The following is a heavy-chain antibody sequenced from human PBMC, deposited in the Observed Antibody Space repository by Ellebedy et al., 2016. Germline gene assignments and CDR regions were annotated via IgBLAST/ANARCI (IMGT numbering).Heavy chain of an antibody. CDR1: GYTFTSYY. CDR3: ARDMYSSGSYYDRVAFDI. J-gene: IGHJ3*02. Sequence: ASVKVSCKASGYTFTSYYMHWVRQAPGQGLEWMGWINAGNGNTKYSQKFQGRVTINRDTSANTAYMELINLRSEDTAVYFCARDMYSSGSYYDRVAFDIWGQGTVVTVSS. V-gene: IGHV1-3*01. CDR2: INAGNGNT. D-gene: IGHD3-22*01.